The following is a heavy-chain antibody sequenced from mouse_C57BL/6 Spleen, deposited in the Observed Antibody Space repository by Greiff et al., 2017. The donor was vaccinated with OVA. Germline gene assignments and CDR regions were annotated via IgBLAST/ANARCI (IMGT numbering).Heavy chain of an antibody. CDR2: ISNGGGST. J-gene: IGHJ1*03. CDR3: ARPRYDYDWYFDV. D-gene: IGHD2-4*01. V-gene: IGHV5-12*01. Sequence: DVKLVESGGGLVQPGGSLKLSCAASGFTFSDYYMYWVRQTPEKRLEWVAYISNGGGSTYYPDTVKGRFTISRDNAKNTLYLQMSRLKSEDTAMYYCARPRYDYDWYFDVWGTGTTVTVSS. CDR1: GFTFSDYY.